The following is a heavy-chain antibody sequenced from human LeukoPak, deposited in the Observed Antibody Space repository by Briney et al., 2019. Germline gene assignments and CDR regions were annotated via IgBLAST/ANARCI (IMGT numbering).Heavy chain of an antibody. CDR2: ISTSSSYI. V-gene: IGHV3-21*01. Sequence: PGGSLRLSCAASGFTFSAYYMNWVRQAPGKGLEWVSSISTSSSYIYYADAVKDRFTISRDNAKNSLYLQINSLRAEDTAVYYCARVGLDRRGYSGYEAFDYWGQGTLVTVSS. CDR1: GFTFSAYY. CDR3: ARVGLDRRGYSGYEAFDY. D-gene: IGHD5-12*01. J-gene: IGHJ4*02.